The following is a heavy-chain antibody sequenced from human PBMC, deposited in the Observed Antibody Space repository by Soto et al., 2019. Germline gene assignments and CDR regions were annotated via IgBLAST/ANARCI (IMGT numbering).Heavy chain of an antibody. D-gene: IGHD5-18*01. J-gene: IGHJ4*02. CDR1: GFTFSGSA. Sequence: GGSLRLSCAASGFTFSGSAMHWVRQASGKGLEWVGRIRSKANSYATAYAASVKGRFTISRDDSKNTAYLQMNSLKTEDTAVYYCTRLGYSYGGDYWGQGTLVTVSS. V-gene: IGHV3-73*01. CDR2: IRSKANSYAT. CDR3: TRLGYSYGGDY.